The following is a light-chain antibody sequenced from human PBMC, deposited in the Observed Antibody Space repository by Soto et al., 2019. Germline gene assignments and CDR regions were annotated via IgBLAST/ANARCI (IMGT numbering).Light chain of an antibody. CDR1: QGIAPY. V-gene: IGKV1-27*01. CDR2: ATS. Sequence: DVQMTQSPSSLSAFVGDRVTITCRASQGIAPYLAWFQQKPGKVPKLLIYATSTLQSGVPSRFSGSGSGTDFTLTISSLQPEDVATYYCQKYNSAPLTFGVRTKVEIK. CDR3: QKYNSAPLT. J-gene: IGKJ4*01.